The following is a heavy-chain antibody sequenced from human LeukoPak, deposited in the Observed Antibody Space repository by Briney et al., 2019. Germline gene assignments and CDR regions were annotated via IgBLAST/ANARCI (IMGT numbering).Heavy chain of an antibody. Sequence: GESLKISCKGSGYSFTSYWIGWVRQMPGKGLEWMGIIYPGDSDTRYSPSFQGQVTISDDKSISTAYLQWSSLKASDTAMYYCARHGATVTTGDAFDIWGQGTMVTVSS. CDR1: GYSFTSYW. CDR3: ARHGATVTTGDAFDI. V-gene: IGHV5-51*01. D-gene: IGHD4-17*01. CDR2: IYPGDSDT. J-gene: IGHJ3*02.